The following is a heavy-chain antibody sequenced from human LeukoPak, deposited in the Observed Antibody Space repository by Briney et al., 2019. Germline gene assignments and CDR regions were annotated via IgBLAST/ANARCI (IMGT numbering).Heavy chain of an antibody. CDR1: GFTFSSYA. CDR2: ISDSGGNT. CDR3: AKDGFRGDCIGGSCYPSDP. D-gene: IGHD2-15*01. Sequence: SGGSLRLSCAASGFTFSSYAMSWVRQAPGKGLEWVSTISDSGGNTYYADSVKGRFTISRDNSKNTLYLQMNSLRAEDTALYYCAKDGFRGDCIGGSCYPSDPWGQGTLVTVSS. V-gene: IGHV3-23*01. J-gene: IGHJ5*02.